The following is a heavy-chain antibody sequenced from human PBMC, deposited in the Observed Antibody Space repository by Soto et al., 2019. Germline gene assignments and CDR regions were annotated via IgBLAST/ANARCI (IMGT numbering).Heavy chain of an antibody. D-gene: IGHD6-6*01. Sequence: EVQLLESGGGLVQPGGSLRLSCVASGFSFSGYAMSWVRQAPGKGLVWVSSITGTGVSIYYADSVRGRFTISRDNSKNTLYLQMSSLRAEYAARYYCTKDSIPYSRSYDLDHWGRGALVTVSS. J-gene: IGHJ4*02. CDR1: GFSFSGYA. CDR2: ITGTGVSI. CDR3: TKDSIPYSRSYDLDH. V-gene: IGHV3-23*01.